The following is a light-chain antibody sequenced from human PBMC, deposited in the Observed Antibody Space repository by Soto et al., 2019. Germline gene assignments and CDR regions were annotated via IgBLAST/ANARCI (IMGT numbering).Light chain of an antibody. CDR1: QSINNC. Sequence: DIQMTQSPSSLSASVGDRVTITCRASQSINNCLNWYQQKPGKAPKLLIYAASSLQSGVPSRFSASGSGTDFTLTISSLQPEDFATYSCQQTYNTPYTFGQGTKLEIK. CDR3: QQTYNTPYT. CDR2: AAS. V-gene: IGKV1-39*01. J-gene: IGKJ2*01.